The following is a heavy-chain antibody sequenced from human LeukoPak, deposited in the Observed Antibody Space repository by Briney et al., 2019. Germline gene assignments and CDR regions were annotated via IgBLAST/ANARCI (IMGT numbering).Heavy chain of an antibody. J-gene: IGHJ4*02. Sequence: PSETLSLTCAVYGGSFSSYYWSWIRQPPGKGLEWIGEINHSGSTNYNSSLKSRVTISVDTSKNQFSLKLSSVTAADTAVYYCASGGYSYGRFGYWRQGTLVTVSS. V-gene: IGHV4-34*01. D-gene: IGHD5-18*01. CDR3: ASGGYSYGRFGY. CDR2: INHSGST. CDR1: GGSFSSYY.